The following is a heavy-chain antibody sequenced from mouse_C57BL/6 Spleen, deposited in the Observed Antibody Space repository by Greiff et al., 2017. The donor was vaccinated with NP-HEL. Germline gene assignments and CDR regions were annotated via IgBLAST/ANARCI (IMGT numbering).Heavy chain of an antibody. CDR3: ATYYYGSSYYYAMDY. J-gene: IGHJ4*01. CDR1: GYSFTGYF. V-gene: IGHV1-37*01. CDR2: INPYNGDT. D-gene: IGHD1-1*01. Sequence: VQLQQSGPELVKPGASVKISCKASGYSFTGYFMNWVKQSHGKSLEWIGRINPYNGDTFYNQKFKGKATLTVDKSSSTAHIELMSLTSEDCAIYYCATYYYGSSYYYAMDYWGQGTSVTVSS.